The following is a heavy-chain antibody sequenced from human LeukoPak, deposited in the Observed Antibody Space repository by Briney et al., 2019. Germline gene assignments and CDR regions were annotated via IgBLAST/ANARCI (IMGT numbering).Heavy chain of an antibody. CDR2: FSSSSSYI. J-gene: IGHJ4*02. Sequence: GGSLRLSCAASGFTFSTYSMNWVRQAPGKGLEWVSSFSSSSSYIHSADSVKGRFTISRDNAKNSLYLQMNSLRAEDTAVYYCARDLYDSGAYSSPIDYWGQGTLVTVSS. CDR1: GFTFSTYS. V-gene: IGHV3-21*01. D-gene: IGHD3-22*01. CDR3: ARDLYDSGAYSSPIDY.